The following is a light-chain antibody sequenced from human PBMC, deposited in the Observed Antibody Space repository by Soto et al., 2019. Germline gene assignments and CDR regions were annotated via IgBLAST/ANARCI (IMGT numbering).Light chain of an antibody. Sequence: DIQLTQSPSTLSASVGDIVTITCRASQSISSYLNWYQQKLGKAPKLLIYAASSLQSGVPSRFSGSGSGTDFTLTISSLQPEDFATYYCQQSYSTPKTFGQGTKVDIK. CDR2: AAS. J-gene: IGKJ1*01. V-gene: IGKV1-39*01. CDR3: QQSYSTPKT. CDR1: QSISSY.